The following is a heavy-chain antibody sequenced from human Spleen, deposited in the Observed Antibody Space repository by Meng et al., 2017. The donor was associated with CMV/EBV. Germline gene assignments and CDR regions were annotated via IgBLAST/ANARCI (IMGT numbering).Heavy chain of an antibody. V-gene: IGHV3-21*01. CDR2: ISSRSTYI. CDR1: GFTFSNYI. Sequence: GGSLRLSCAASGFTFSNYIMHWVRQAPGKGLEWVSSISSRSTYISYADSVKGRFTVSRDNAKNSLYLQKDSLRAEDTAIYYCARDRGYSHGYAFDYWGQGTLVTVSS. J-gene: IGHJ4*02. CDR3: ARDRGYSHGYAFDY. D-gene: IGHD5-18*01.